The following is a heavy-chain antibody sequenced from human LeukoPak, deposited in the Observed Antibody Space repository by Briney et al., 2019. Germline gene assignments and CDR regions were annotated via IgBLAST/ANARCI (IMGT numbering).Heavy chain of an antibody. CDR3: ARETNWLSAKYYYYGMDV. V-gene: IGHV1-8*01. J-gene: IGHJ6*02. D-gene: IGHD3-9*01. Sequence: ASVKVSCKASGYTFTSYDINWVRQATVQGLEWMGWMNPNSGNTGYAQKFQGRVTMTRNTSISTAYMELSSLRSEDTAVYYCARETNWLSAKYYYYGMDVWGQGTTVTVSS. CDR2: MNPNSGNT. CDR1: GYTFTSYD.